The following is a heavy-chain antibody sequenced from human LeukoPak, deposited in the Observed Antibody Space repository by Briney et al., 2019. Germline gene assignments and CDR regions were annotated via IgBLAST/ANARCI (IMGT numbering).Heavy chain of an antibody. V-gene: IGHV3-74*01. CDR1: GFTFSNYW. J-gene: IGHJ5*01. D-gene: IGHD1-14*01. CDR3: ARDLGTGTPFDF. Sequence: GGPLSFSFAASGFTFSNYWIHWFRQAPGKGLVWVSRITSDESSTKAADSVKGRFTTSRDNVNNMVYLQMNNLRVEDTAVYFCARDLGTGTPFDFWGQGTLVTVSS. CDR2: ITSDESST.